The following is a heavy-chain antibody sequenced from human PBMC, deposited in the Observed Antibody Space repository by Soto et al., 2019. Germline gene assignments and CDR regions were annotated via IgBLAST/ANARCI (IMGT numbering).Heavy chain of an antibody. CDR2: INPNSGAT. Sequence: QVQLVQSGAELQKPGASVNVSCKASGYSFTDYYLHWVRQAPGQGLEWMGWINPNSGATKFAQKFQGRVAMTRDTSINTAYMELTRLSSDVTALDYCATYTGVVTYLWDWYVDRWGRGTLVTVSS. J-gene: IGHJ2*01. CDR1: GYSFTDYY. D-gene: IGHD2-21*02. CDR3: ATYTGVVTYLWDWYVDR. V-gene: IGHV1-2*02.